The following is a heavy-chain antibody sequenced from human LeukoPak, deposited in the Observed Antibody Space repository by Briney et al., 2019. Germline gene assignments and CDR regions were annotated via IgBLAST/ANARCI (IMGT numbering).Heavy chain of an antibody. CDR1: GGSIVASDW. D-gene: IGHD3-22*01. V-gene: IGHV4-4*02. CDR3: ARHRPRGYYDKSAGYYFDY. Sequence: LETLSLTCTVSGGSIVASDWWTWVRQIPGKGPEWIGEVFHTGSRNYSPSLKGRVTVSIDKYKSQFYLQLSSVTAADTGVYYCARHRPRGYYDKSAGYYFDYWGQGTLVTVSS. CDR2: VFHTGSR. J-gene: IGHJ4*02.